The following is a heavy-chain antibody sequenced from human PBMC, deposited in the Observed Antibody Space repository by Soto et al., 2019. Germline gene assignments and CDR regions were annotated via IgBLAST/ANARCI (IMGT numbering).Heavy chain of an antibody. CDR1: GFSLSTSGVG. D-gene: IGHD1-26*01. Sequence: SGPTLENPTQTLTLTCTFSGFSLSTSGVGVGWIRQPPGKALEWLAHIFSNDEKSYSTSLKSRLTISKDTSRSQVVLTMTNMDPVDTATYYCARHGRGVGARPLDYWGQGTLVTVSS. CDR3: ARHGRGVGARPLDY. CDR2: IFSNDEK. V-gene: IGHV2-26*01. J-gene: IGHJ4*02.